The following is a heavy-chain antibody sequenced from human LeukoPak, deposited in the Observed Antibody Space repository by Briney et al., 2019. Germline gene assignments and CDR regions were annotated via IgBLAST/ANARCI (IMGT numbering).Heavy chain of an antibody. CDR1: GHSLTQLS. CDR3: AILLEDYAFSTGSAKDY. CDR2: FDPVDGET. D-gene: IGHD3-3*01. J-gene: IGHJ4*02. Sequence: GASVTVSFTVSGHSLTQLSMHWVRQGPGRGLEWMGGFDPVDGETIYAQKFQGRVTMTGDTSTDTAYMELSSLRSDDTAVYYCAILLEDYAFSTGSAKDYWGQGTLVTVSS. V-gene: IGHV1-24*01.